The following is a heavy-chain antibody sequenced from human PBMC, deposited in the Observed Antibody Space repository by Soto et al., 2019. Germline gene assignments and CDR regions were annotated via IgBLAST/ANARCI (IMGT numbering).Heavy chain of an antibody. V-gene: IGHV3-23*01. Sequence: GGSLRLSCAASGFTFSSYAMSWVRQAPGKGLEWVSAISGSGGSTYYADSVKGRFTISRDNSKNTLYLQMNSLRAEDTAVYYCAKDSGYCSSTSCYSVSYYYYYMDVWGKGTTVTVSS. CDR1: GFTFSSYA. CDR3: AKDSGYCSSTSCYSVSYYYYYMDV. J-gene: IGHJ6*03. CDR2: ISGSGGST. D-gene: IGHD2-2*01.